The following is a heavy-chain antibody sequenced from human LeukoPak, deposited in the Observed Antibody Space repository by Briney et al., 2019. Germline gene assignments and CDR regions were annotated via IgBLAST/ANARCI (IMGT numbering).Heavy chain of an antibody. Sequence: GGSLRLSCAASGFTFSSYSMNWVRQAPGKGLEWVSYISSSSKTIYYADSVKGRFTISRDNAKNSLYLQMNSLRAEDTAVYYCARDLSTAAAGIDFDYWGQGTLVTVSS. CDR1: GFTFSSYS. D-gene: IGHD6-13*01. J-gene: IGHJ4*02. V-gene: IGHV3-48*04. CDR2: ISSSSKTI. CDR3: ARDLSTAAAGIDFDY.